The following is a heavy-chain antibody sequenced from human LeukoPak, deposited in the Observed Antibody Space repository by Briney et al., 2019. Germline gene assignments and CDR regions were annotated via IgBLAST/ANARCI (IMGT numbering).Heavy chain of an antibody. Sequence: GGSLRLSCAASGFTFSSYAMHWVRQAPGKGLEWVAVISYDGSNKYYADSVKGRFTISRDNSKNTLYLQMNSLRAEDTAVYYCAREGVTAMATFDYWGQGTLVTVSS. CDR3: AREGVTAMATFDY. J-gene: IGHJ4*02. V-gene: IGHV3-30*04. CDR1: GFTFSSYA. D-gene: IGHD2-21*02. CDR2: ISYDGSNK.